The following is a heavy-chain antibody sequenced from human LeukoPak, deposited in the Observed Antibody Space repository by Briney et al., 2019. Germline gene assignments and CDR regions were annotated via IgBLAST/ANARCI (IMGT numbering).Heavy chain of an antibody. CDR2: ISSSSPYI. J-gene: IGHJ4*02. CDR1: GFTFSDYS. CDR3: ARLYSRVGPFDY. D-gene: IGHD5-18*01. V-gene: IGHV3-21*01. Sequence: GGSLRLSCAASGFTFSDYSMSWVRQAPGKGLEWVASISSSSPYIYYTDSVKVRFTISRDNAKNSLYLQMNSLRAEDTAVYYCARLYSRVGPFDYWGQGTLVTVSS.